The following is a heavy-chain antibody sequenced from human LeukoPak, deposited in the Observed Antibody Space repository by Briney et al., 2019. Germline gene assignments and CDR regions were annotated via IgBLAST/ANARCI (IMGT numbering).Heavy chain of an antibody. CDR2: ILCHGNNE. J-gene: IGHJ3*02. D-gene: IGHD2/OR15-2a*01. V-gene: IGHV3-30*04. CDR3: ARKTTVYVAFDI. Sequence: PGTSLRLSCAASGFTYSSSAMHWVRQAQGQGLEWVALILCHGNNEYYADSVRGRFTISTDNSNNTLYFQMNRLRAADTAVYYCARKTTVYVAFDISGHRIMGSVSS. CDR1: GFTYSSSA.